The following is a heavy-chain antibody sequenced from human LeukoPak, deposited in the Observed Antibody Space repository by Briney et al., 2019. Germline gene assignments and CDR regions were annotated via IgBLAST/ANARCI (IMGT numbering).Heavy chain of an antibody. CDR3: AKDQGHCGADYWGTAV. D-gene: IGHD2-21*01. V-gene: IGHV3-30*18. CDR2: VSFDGAYT. J-gene: IGHJ6*02. CDR1: GFTFCNYG. Sequence: GGSLRHSCAPSGFTFCNYGVRCVRQAPGKGLEWVAAVSFDGAYTSYGDSVKGRFTISRDNSKNTLDLQMHSLRAEDTAVYYCAKDQGHCGADYWGTAVWGQGTTVTVSS.